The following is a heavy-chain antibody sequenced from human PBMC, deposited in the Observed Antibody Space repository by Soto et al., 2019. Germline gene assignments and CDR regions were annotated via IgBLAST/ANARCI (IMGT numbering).Heavy chain of an antibody. Sequence: LRLSCAASGFTFSTYSMNWVRQAPGKGLEWVSYISSSSSTIFYTDPVKGRFTVSRDNAKNSLYLQMNSLRAEDTAVYYCARPKYYYDSSGPRAYWGQGTLVTVSS. CDR2: ISSSSSTI. V-gene: IGHV3-48*01. D-gene: IGHD3-22*01. J-gene: IGHJ4*02. CDR1: GFTFSTYS. CDR3: ARPKYYYDSSGPRAY.